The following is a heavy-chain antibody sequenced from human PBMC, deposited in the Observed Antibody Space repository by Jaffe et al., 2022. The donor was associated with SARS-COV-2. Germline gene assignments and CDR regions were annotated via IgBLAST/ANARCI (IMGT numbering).Heavy chain of an antibody. D-gene: IGHD2-15*01. Sequence: QLQLQESGPGLVKPSETLSLTCTVSGGSISSNSYYWGWIRQPPGKGLEWIGSIYYTGSTYYNPSLKSRVTISVDMSNNQFSLKLNSVTAADTAVYYCARLVVVVGRGGMDVWGQGTTVTVSS. CDR1: GGSISSNSYY. V-gene: IGHV4-39*01. CDR3: ARLVVVVGRGGMDV. J-gene: IGHJ6*02. CDR2: IYYTGST.